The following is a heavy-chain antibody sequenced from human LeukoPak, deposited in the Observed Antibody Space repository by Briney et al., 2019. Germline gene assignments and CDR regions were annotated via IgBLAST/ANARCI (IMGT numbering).Heavy chain of an antibody. J-gene: IGHJ4*02. V-gene: IGHV1-69*05. CDR1: GGTFSSYA. Sequence: SVKVSCKASGGTFSSYAISWVRQAPGQGLEWMGGIIPIFGTANYAQKFQGRVTITTDESTSTAYMELSSLRSEDTAVYYCAEGAHYYDSSGLEYWGQGALVTVSS. CDR2: IIPIFGTA. D-gene: IGHD3-22*01. CDR3: AEGAHYYDSSGLEY.